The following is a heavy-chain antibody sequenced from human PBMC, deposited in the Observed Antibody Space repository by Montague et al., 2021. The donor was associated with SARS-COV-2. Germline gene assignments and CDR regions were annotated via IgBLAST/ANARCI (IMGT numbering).Heavy chain of an antibody. CDR1: GFSLSTSGMC. J-gene: IGHJ6*02. V-gene: IGHV2-70*11. D-gene: IGHD3-9*01. CDR2: IDWDDDK. Sequence: PALVKPTQTLTLTCTFSGFSLSTSGMCVSWIRQPPGKALEWLARIDWDDDKYYSTSLKTRLTISKDTSKNQVVLTMTNMDPVDAATYYCARRTYDILTGYTDGIAFWGQVTTGTVSS. CDR3: ARRTYDILTGYTDGIAF.